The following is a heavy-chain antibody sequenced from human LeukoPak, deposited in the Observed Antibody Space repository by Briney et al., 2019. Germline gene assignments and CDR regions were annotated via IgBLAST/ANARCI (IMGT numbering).Heavy chain of an antibody. D-gene: IGHD6-19*01. CDR1: GGTFSSYA. CDR2: IIPIFGTA. V-gene: IGHV1-69*01. J-gene: IGHJ4*02. CDR3: AAWVFRAGTYDY. Sequence: SVKVSCKASGGTFSSYAIGWARQAPGQGLEWMGGIIPIFGTANYAQKFQGRVTITADESTSTAYMELSSLRSEDTAVYHCAAWVFRAGTYDYWGQGTLVTVSS.